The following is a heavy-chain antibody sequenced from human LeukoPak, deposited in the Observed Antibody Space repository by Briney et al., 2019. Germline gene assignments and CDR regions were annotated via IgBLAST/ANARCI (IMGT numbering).Heavy chain of an antibody. CDR1: GGSLSSGGYS. D-gene: IGHD5-12*01. V-gene: IGHV4-30-2*01. Sequence: SQTLSLTCAVSGGSLSSGGYSWGWLRQPPGRGLEWIGYIYHSGSTYYNPSLKSRVTISVDRSKNQFSLKLSSVTAADTAVYYCARGFRLRGYAFDIWGQGTMVTVSS. CDR3: ARGFRLRGYAFDI. J-gene: IGHJ3*02. CDR2: IYHSGST.